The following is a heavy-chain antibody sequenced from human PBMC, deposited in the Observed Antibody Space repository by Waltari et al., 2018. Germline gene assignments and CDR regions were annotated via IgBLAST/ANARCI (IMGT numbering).Heavy chain of an antibody. J-gene: IGHJ5*02. Sequence: EVQLVESGGGLVQPGGSLRLSCAASGFTFSSYWMSWVRQAPGKGLEWVANIKQDGREKYYVDSVKGRFTISRDNAKNSLYLQMNSLRAEDTAVYYCARGNDFWSAPIGTWFDPWGQGTLVTVSS. V-gene: IGHV3-7*04. CDR1: GFTFSSYW. D-gene: IGHD3-3*01. CDR3: ARGNDFWSAPIGTWFDP. CDR2: IKQDGREK.